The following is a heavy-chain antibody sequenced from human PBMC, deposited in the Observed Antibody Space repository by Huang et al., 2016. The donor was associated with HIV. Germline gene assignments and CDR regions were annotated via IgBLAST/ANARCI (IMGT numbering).Heavy chain of an antibody. CDR2: IHYSGSP. D-gene: IGHD2-8*02. Sequence: LQLQESGPGLVKPSETLSLTCTVSGASIDSSNYYWGWIRQPPGKGLEWIGSIHYSGSPHDNPSLESRVTISLETSRNQFSLKLSSVDATETAVYYCARHWWLNSYFDFWGQGALVTVSS. J-gene: IGHJ4*02. V-gene: IGHV4-39*01. CDR3: ARHWWLNSYFDF. CDR1: GASIDSSNYY.